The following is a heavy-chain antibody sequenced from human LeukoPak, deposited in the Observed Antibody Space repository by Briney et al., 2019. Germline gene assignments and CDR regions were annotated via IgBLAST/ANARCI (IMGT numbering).Heavy chain of an antibody. J-gene: IGHJ2*01. CDR2: IIPIFGTA. V-gene: IGHV1-69*05. CDR1: GGTFSSYA. CDR3: VRDRTAANWYFDL. D-gene: IGHD1-1*01. Sequence: SVKVSCKASGGTFSSYAISWVRQAPGQGLEWMGGIIPIFGTANYAQKFQGRVTITTDESTSTAYMELSSLRSEDTAVYYCVRDRTAANWYFDLWGRGTLVTVSS.